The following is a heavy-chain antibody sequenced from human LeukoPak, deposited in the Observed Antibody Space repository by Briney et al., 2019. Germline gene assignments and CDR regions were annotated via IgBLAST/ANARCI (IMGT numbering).Heavy chain of an antibody. CDR2: IYYNGDT. CDR1: GGSISSSDSF. V-gene: IGHV4-39*01. Sequence: SETLSLTCTVSGGSISSSDSFWGWIRQPPGRTLEYIGNIYYNGDTYYNPSLKSRVSISVDTSKNQFSLRLTSVTAADTAVYYCVRRXMXXXGPDYFDPWGQGTLVTVS. CDR3: VRRXMXXXGPDYFDP. J-gene: IGHJ5*02. D-gene: IGHD4-17*01.